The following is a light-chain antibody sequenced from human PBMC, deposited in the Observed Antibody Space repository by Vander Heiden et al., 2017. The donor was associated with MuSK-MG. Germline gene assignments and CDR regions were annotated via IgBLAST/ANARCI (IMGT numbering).Light chain of an antibody. CDR1: SSDLGGYDY. J-gene: IGLJ1*01. V-gene: IGLV2-14*01. CDR2: DVN. CDR3: SSYTSGSTHV. Sequence: QSALTQPASVSGSPGQSITISCTGTSSDLGGYDYVSWYQQHPGKAPNLMIYDVNSRPSGVSYRFSGSKPGNTASLTISGLQAEDAADYFCSSYTSGSTHVFGTGTKVTGL.